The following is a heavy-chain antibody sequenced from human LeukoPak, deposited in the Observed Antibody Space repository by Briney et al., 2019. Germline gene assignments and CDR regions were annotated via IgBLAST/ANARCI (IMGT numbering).Heavy chain of an antibody. Sequence: SETLSLTCTVSGGSISSYYWSWIRQPPGKGLEWIGYIYYSGSTNYNPSLKSRVTISVDTSKNQFSLKLSSVTAADTAVYYCARVAYYDFWSGYLDYWGQGTLVTVSS. J-gene: IGHJ4*02. V-gene: IGHV4-59*01. D-gene: IGHD3-3*01. CDR3: ARVAYYDFWSGYLDY. CDR1: GGSISSYY. CDR2: IYYSGST.